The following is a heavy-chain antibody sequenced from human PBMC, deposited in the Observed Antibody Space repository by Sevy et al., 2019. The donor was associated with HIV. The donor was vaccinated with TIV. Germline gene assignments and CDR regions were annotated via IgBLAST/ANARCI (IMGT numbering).Heavy chain of an antibody. J-gene: IGHJ4*02. CDR1: GGSISSYY. CDR2: IYYSGST. D-gene: IGHD3-3*01. V-gene: IGHV4-59*01. CDR3: ARYKTEGVWSGYYFDY. Sequence: SETLSLTCTVSGGSISSYYWSWIRQPPGKGLEWIGYIYYSGSTNYNPSLKSRVTISVDTSKNQFSLKRSSVTAADTAVYYCARYKTEGVWSGYYFDYWGQGTLVTVSS.